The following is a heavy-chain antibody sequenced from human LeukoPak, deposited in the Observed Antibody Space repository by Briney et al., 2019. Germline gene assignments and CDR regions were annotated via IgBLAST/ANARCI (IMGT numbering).Heavy chain of an antibody. D-gene: IGHD3-16*02. CDR3: ARDSLPYDYVWGSYRFFDP. CDR1: GFTFSSYE. V-gene: IGHV3-48*03. J-gene: IGHJ5*02. CDR2: ISSSVSTI. Sequence: GGSLSLSCAASGFTFSSYEMNWVRQAPGEGLEWVSYISSSVSTIYYADSVKGRFSISRDNAKNSLYLQMNSLRAEDTAVYYCARDSLPYDYVWGSYRFFDPWGQGTLVTVSS.